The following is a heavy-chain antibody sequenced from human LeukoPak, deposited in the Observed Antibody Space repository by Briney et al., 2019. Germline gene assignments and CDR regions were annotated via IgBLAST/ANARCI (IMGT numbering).Heavy chain of an antibody. V-gene: IGHV3-53*01. CDR1: GFTVSSNY. CDR2: IYSGGST. D-gene: IGHD4-17*01. Sequence: PGGSLRLSCAASGFTVSSNYMSWVRQAPGKGLEWVSVIYSGGSTYYADSVKGRFTISRDNSKNTLYVQMSSLKASDTAMYYCARLFPYGEGGADGWFDPWGQGTLVTVSS. J-gene: IGHJ5*02. CDR3: ARLFPYGEGGADGWFDP.